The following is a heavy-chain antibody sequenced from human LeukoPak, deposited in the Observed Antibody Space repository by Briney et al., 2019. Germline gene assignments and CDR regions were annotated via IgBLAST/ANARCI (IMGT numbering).Heavy chain of an antibody. Sequence: TSETLSLTCAVSGYSISCGYYWGWIRQPPGKGLEWIGSIYHSGSTYYNPSLKSRVTISVDTSKNQFSLKLSSVTAADTAVYYCARSSTVVRLDYWGRGTLVTVSS. CDR2: IYHSGST. V-gene: IGHV4-38-2*01. D-gene: IGHD4-23*01. J-gene: IGHJ4*02. CDR3: ARSSTVVRLDY. CDR1: GYSISCGYY.